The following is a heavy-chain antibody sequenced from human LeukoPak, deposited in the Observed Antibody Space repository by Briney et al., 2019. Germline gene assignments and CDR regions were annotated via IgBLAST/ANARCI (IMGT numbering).Heavy chain of an antibody. CDR3: ARDYSSGSFDY. D-gene: IGHD6-19*01. CDR2: ISYDGSNK. V-gene: IGHV3-30-3*01. Sequence: GRSLRLSCAASGFTFSSYAMHWVRQAPGKGLEWVAVISYDGSNKYYADSVKGRFTISRDNSKNTLYLQMNSLRAEDTAVYYCARDYSSGSFDYWGQGTLVTVSS. J-gene: IGHJ4*02. CDR1: GFTFSSYA.